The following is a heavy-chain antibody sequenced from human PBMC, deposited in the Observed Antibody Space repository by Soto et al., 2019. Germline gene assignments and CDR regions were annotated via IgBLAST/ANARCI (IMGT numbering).Heavy chain of an antibody. CDR1: GFTLRNFW. CDR3: VRDHHDYDFWSGNPRGYLDL. CDR2: INDDGSRT. D-gene: IGHD3-3*01. J-gene: IGHJ2*01. V-gene: IGHV3-74*01. Sequence: GSLRLSCAASGFTLRNFWMHWVRQVPGKGLVWVSRINDDGSRTKCADCVEGRLTISRDTAKNTLYLQMDSLRVEDTAVYYCVRDHHDYDFWSGNPRGYLDLWGSGTMVTVSS.